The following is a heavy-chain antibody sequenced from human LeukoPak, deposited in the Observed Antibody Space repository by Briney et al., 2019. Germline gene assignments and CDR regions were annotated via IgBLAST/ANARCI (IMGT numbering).Heavy chain of an antibody. V-gene: IGHV3-23*01. CDR3: ANHVGARNEPRRDAFDI. Sequence: PGRSLRLSCAASGFTFSSYGMHWVRQAPGKGLEWVSAISGSGGSTYYADSVKGRFTISRDNSKNTLYLQMNSLRAEDTAVYYCANHVGARNEPRRDAFDIWGQGTMVTVSS. J-gene: IGHJ3*02. CDR1: GFTFSSYG. CDR2: ISGSGGST. D-gene: IGHD1-26*01.